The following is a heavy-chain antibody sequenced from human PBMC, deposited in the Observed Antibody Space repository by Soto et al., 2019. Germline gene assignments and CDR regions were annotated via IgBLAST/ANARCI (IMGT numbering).Heavy chain of an antibody. CDR3: ATEYFYRLNY. CDR1: GCGFGSTF. D-gene: IGHD3-16*02. CDR2: INGKTDGETT. J-gene: IGHJ4*02. V-gene: IGHV3-15*07. Sequence: EVQLVESGGASIKPGGALRLSCAVSGCGFGSTFMNWVRQAPGKGLEWVGRINGKTDGETTDFAAPVKGRFTILRDYSKNTLYLEMNSLKTEDTAVYYCATEYFYRLNYWGQGTLVTVPS.